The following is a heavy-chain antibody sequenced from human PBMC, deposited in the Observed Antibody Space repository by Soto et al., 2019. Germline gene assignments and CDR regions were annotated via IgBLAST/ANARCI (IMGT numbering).Heavy chain of an antibody. V-gene: IGHV4-59*11. CDR2: IHYTGST. CDR3: ARGGWSLDY. J-gene: IGHJ4*02. Sequence: QEQLQESGPGLVKPSETMSLTCSDYGGSIISHYWSWIRQPPGKGLEWIGYIHYTGSTDYNPSLKSRLTISVDTSKNQFSLKLTSVTAADTAVYYCARGGWSLDYWGQGTLVTVSS. CDR1: GGSIISHY. D-gene: IGHD2-15*01.